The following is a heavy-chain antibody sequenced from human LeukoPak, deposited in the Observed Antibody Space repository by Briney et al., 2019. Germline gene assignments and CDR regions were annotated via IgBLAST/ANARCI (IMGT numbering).Heavy chain of an antibody. V-gene: IGHV1-2*02. CDR2: VNPNSGVT. D-gene: IGHD6-19*01. CDR3: ARDLAVAGTPLGY. CDR1: GYTFTGYY. Sequence: ASVKVSCKASGYTFTGYYLHWVRQAPGQGLQWMGWVNPNSGVTNYAQKFQGRVTMTRDTSISTGYMELRRLRYDDTAVYYCARDLAVAGTPLGYWGQGILVTVSS. J-gene: IGHJ4*02.